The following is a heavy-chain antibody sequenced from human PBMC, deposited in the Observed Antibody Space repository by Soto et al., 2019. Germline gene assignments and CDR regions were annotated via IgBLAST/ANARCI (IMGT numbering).Heavy chain of an antibody. J-gene: IGHJ4*02. CDR3: ARARLSVAGLVGD. CDR1: GGTFSSYA. D-gene: IGHD6-19*01. V-gene: IGHV1-69*06. CDR2: IIPIFGTA. Sequence: ASVKVSCKASGGTFSSYAISWVRQAPGQGLEWMGGIIPIFGTANYAQKFQGRVTITGDKSASTAYMELSSLRSEDTAVYYCARARLSVAGLVGDWGQGTLVTASS.